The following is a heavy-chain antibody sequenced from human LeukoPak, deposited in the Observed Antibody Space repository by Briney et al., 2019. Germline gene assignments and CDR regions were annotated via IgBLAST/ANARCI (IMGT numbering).Heavy chain of an antibody. Sequence: GASVTVSCKASGYTFTSYGISWVRQAPGQGLEWMGWISAYNGNTNYAQKLQGRVTMTTDTSTSTAYMELRSLRSDDTAVYYCARDAVGRRSYYYYYMDVWGKGTTVTVSS. CDR2: ISAYNGNT. CDR3: ARDAVGRRSYYYYYMDV. CDR1: GYTFTSYG. V-gene: IGHV1-18*01. J-gene: IGHJ6*03. D-gene: IGHD1-26*01.